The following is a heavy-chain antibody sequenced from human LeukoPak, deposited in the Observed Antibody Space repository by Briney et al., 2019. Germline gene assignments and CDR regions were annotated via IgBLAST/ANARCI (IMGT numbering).Heavy chain of an antibody. J-gene: IGHJ4*02. Sequence: SQTLSLTCTVSGGSISSGGYYWSWIRQPPGKGLEWIGYIYHSGSTYYNPSLKSRVTISVDRSKNQFTLKLSSVTAADTAVYYCARMKGSSSHVNFDYWGQGTLVTVSS. V-gene: IGHV4-30-2*01. CDR1: GGSISSGGYY. D-gene: IGHD6-13*01. CDR2: IYHSGST. CDR3: ARMKGSSSHVNFDY.